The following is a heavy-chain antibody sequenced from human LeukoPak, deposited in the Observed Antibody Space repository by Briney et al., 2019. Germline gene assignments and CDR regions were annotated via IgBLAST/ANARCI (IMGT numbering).Heavy chain of an antibody. V-gene: IGHV5-51*01. J-gene: IGHJ5*02. CDR1: GYIFSNSW. D-gene: IGHD4-23*01. Sequence: GESLKISCKASGYIFSNSWIGWVRQMPGKGLEWMGIIYPGDSNTRYSPSFQGQVTISADKSISTAYVQWSSLKASDTATYYCARLSGGPRGLFDTWGQGTLVTVTS. CDR3: ARLSGGPRGLFDT. CDR2: IYPGDSNT.